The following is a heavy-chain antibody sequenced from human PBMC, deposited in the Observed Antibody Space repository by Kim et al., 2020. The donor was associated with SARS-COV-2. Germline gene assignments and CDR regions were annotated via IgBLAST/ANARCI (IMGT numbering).Heavy chain of an antibody. J-gene: IGHJ6*02. D-gene: IGHD5-12*01. V-gene: IGHV3-33*06. Sequence: GKGRFTNSRDNTKNTLYLQMNSLRAEDTAVYYCAKEGRVATIAYYYGMDVWGQGTTVTVSS. CDR3: AKEGRVATIAYYYGMDV.